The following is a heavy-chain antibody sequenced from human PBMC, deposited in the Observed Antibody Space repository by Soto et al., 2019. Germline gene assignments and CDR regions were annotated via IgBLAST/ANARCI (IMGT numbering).Heavy chain of an antibody. Sequence: LGESLKISCKGSGYSFTSYWIGWVRQMPGKGLEWMGIIYPGDSDTRYSPSFQGQVTISADKSISTAYLQWSSLKASDTAMYYCARQFLAVAGIDAFDIWGQGTMVTVSS. V-gene: IGHV5-51*01. J-gene: IGHJ3*02. D-gene: IGHD6-19*01. CDR2: IYPGDSDT. CDR3: ARQFLAVAGIDAFDI. CDR1: GYSFTSYW.